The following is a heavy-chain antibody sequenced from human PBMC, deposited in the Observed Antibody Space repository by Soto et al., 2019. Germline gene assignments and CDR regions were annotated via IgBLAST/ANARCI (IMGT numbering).Heavy chain of an antibody. D-gene: IGHD6-13*01. J-gene: IGHJ6*02. V-gene: IGHV4-61*01. Sequence: SETLSLTCTVSGGSVSSSSCYWGWIRQPPGKGLEWIGYIYYSGSTNYSPSLKSRVTISVDTSKNQFSLKLSSVTAADTAVYYCARETPRSVEGSSWEFRHSYGMDVWGQGTTVTVSS. CDR3: ARETPRSVEGSSWEFRHSYGMDV. CDR1: GGSVSSSSCY. CDR2: IYYSGST.